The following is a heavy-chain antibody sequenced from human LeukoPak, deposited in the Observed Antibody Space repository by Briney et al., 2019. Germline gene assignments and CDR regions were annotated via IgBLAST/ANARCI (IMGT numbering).Heavy chain of an antibody. CDR3: TTGGYYDFWSGYFDSVGYMDV. CDR1: GFTFSNAW. J-gene: IGHJ6*03. CDR2: IKSKTDGGTT. V-gene: IGHV3-15*01. Sequence: AGGSLRLSCAASGFTFSNAWMSWVRQAPGKGLEWVGRIKSKTDGGTTDYAAPVKGRFTISRDDSKNTLYLQMNNLKTEDTAVYYCTTGGYYDFWSGYFDSVGYMDVWGKGTTVTVSS. D-gene: IGHD3-3*01.